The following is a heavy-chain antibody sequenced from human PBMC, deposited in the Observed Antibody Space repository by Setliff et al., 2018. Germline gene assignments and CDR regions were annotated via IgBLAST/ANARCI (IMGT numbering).Heavy chain of an antibody. J-gene: IGHJ2*01. CDR3: ARDPPWELRYFDL. V-gene: IGHV3-21*01. CDR2: ISSSSSYI. Sequence: GGSLRLSCAASGFTFSRYTINWVRQAPGKGLEWVSSISSSSSYIYYTDSVKGRFAISRDNAKNSLYLQMNSLRAEDTAVYYCARDPPWELRYFDLWGCGTQVTVSS. CDR1: GFTFSRYT. D-gene: IGHD1-26*01.